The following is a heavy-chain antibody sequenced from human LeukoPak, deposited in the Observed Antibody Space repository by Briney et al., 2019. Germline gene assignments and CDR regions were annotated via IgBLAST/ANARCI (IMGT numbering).Heavy chain of an antibody. CDR1: GGSISSSSYY. J-gene: IGHJ3*02. CDR3: ARERSGSSPHAFDI. Sequence: PSETLSLTCTVSGGSISSSSYYWGWIRQPPGKGLEWIGSIYYSGSTYYNPSLKSRVTISVDTSKNQFSLKLSSVTAADTAVYYRARERSGSSPHAFDIWGQGTMVTVSS. CDR2: IYYSGST. V-gene: IGHV4-39*02. D-gene: IGHD1-26*01.